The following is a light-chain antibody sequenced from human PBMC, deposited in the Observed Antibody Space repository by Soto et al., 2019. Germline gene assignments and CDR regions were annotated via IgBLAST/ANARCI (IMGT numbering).Light chain of an antibody. CDR2: DVS. Sequence: QSVLTQPASVSGSPGQSITISCTGTSSDVGGYNYVSWYQQHPGKAPKLMIYDVSNRPSGVSNRLSGSKSGNTASLTISGLQAEDEAGYYCSSYTSSSTPVFGTGTKVTVL. CDR1: SSDVGGYNY. V-gene: IGLV2-14*01. J-gene: IGLJ1*01. CDR3: SSYTSSSTPV.